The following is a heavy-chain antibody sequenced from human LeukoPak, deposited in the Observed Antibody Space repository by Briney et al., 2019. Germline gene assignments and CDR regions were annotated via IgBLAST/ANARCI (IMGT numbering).Heavy chain of an antibody. J-gene: IGHJ6*03. V-gene: IGHV4-34*01. CDR1: GGSFSGYY. CDR3: ARQSLWYYYMDV. CDR2: INHSGST. Sequence: PSETLSLTCAVYGGSFSGYYWSGIRQPPGKGLEGIGEINHSGSTNDNPSLKSRVTISVDTSKNQFSLKLSSVTAADTAVYYCARQSLWYYYMDVWGKGTTVTISS.